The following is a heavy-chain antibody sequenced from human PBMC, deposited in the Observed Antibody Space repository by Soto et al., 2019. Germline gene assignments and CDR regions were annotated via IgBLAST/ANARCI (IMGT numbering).Heavy chain of an antibody. D-gene: IGHD2-2*01. Sequence: QVQLVQSGAEVKKPGSSVKVSCKASGGTFSSYAISWVRQAPGQGLEWMGGIIPIFGTANYAQKFQGRVTITADESTSTAYMELSSLRSDDTAVYYCARGVPAATYYYYYGMDVWGQGTTVTVSS. CDR3: ARGVPAATYYYYYGMDV. CDR2: IIPIFGTA. J-gene: IGHJ6*02. V-gene: IGHV1-69*12. CDR1: GGTFSSYA.